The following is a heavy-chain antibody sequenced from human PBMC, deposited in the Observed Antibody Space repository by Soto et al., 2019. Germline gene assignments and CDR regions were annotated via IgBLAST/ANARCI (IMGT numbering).Heavy chain of an antibody. V-gene: IGHV3-64*01. CDR2: ISSNGGST. J-gene: IGHJ5*02. Sequence: PGGSLRLSCGSSGFTFSSYAMHWVRQAPGKGLEYVSAISSNGGSTYYANSVKGRFTISRDNSKNTRYLQMGSLRAEDMTVYYCARSYNWNPPNWFDPWGQGTLVTVSS. D-gene: IGHD1-20*01. CDR1: GFTFSSYA. CDR3: ARSYNWNPPNWFDP.